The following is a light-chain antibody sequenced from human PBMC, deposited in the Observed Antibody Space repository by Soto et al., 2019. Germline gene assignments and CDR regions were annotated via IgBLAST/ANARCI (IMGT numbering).Light chain of an antibody. Sequence: EIVLTQSPGTLPLSPGERATLSCRASQSVSNNYLAWYQQKPGQAPRLLICGASNRATGIPDRFSGSGSGTDFTLTISRLEPEDFTVYYCQQYGSSGTFGQGTKVDIK. V-gene: IGKV3-20*01. CDR2: GAS. J-gene: IGKJ1*01. CDR1: QSVSNNY. CDR3: QQYGSSGT.